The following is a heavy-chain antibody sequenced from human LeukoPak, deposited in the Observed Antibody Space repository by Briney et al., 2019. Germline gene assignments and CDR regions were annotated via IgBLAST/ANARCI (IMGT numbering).Heavy chain of an antibody. CDR2: ISSSSSYI. J-gene: IGHJ4*02. D-gene: IGHD2-15*01. CDR3: ARDGLPVMGAAY. Sequence: GGALRLSRASSVFTFSSYSLNGVRPAPAKGREGVSSISSSSSYIYYADSVKGLFTISTDNAKNSLYPQMNILRAEDTAVYYCARDGLPVMGAAYWGQGTLVTVSS. CDR1: VFTFSSYS. V-gene: IGHV3-21*01.